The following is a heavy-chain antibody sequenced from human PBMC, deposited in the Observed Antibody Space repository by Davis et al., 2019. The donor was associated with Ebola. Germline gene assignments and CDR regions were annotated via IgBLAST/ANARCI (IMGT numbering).Heavy chain of an antibody. CDR1: GGSISSYY. J-gene: IGHJ4*02. Sequence: MPSETLSLTCTVPGGSISSYYWSWIRQPPGKGLEWIGYIYYSGSTNYNPSLKSRVTISVDTSKNQFSLKLSSVTAADTAVYYCARVRYYYGSGRARERFDYWGQGTLVTVSS. V-gene: IGHV4-59*01. CDR2: IYYSGST. D-gene: IGHD3-10*01. CDR3: ARVRYYYGSGRARERFDY.